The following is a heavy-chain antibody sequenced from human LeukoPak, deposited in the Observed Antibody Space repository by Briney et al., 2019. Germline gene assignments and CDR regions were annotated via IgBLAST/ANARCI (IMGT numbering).Heavy chain of an antibody. CDR2: IYSSGGT. CDR3: ASGYYDIFPFDY. V-gene: IGHV4-4*07. J-gene: IGHJ4*02. D-gene: IGHD3-9*01. CDR1: GGSISSNY. Sequence: SETLSLTCTVSGGSISSNYWSWIRQPAGKGLEWIGRIYSSGGTNYNPSLKSRVAMSVDTSRNQFSLKLSSVTAADTAVYYCASGYYDIFPFDYWGQGTLVTVSS.